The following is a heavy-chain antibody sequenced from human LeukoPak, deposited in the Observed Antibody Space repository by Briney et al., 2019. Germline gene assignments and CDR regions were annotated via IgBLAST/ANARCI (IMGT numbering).Heavy chain of an antibody. J-gene: IGHJ4*02. CDR3: ARVSGNYQFDY. D-gene: IGHD1-26*01. V-gene: IGHV3-74*01. CDR1: GFTFSSYW. CDR2: INSDGSST. Sequence: GGSLRLSCAASGFTFSSYWMHWVRQAPGKGLVWVSRINSDGSSTSYADSVKGRFTISRDNAKNTLYLQMNSLRAEDTAVYYCARVSGNYQFDYWGQGTLVTVSS.